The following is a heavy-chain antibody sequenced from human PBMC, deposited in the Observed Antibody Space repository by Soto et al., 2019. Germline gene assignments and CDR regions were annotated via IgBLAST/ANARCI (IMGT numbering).Heavy chain of an antibody. CDR3: ARGPLECSSTSCYTHWFDP. V-gene: IGHV4-30-2*01. CDR1: GGSISSGGYS. J-gene: IGHJ5*02. D-gene: IGHD2-2*02. Sequence: SETLSLTCAVSGGSISSGGYSWSWIRQLPGKGLEWIGYIYHSGSTYYNPSLKSRVTISVDRSKNQFSLKLSSVTAADTAVYYCARGPLECSSTSCYTHWFDPWGQGTLVTVSS. CDR2: IYHSGST.